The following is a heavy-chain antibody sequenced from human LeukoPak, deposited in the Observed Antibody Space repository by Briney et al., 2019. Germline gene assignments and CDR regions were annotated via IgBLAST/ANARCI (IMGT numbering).Heavy chain of an antibody. Sequence: ASVKVSCKASGYTFTGYYMHWVRQAPGQGLEWMGWINPNSGGTNYAQKFQGRVTMTRDTSISTAYMELSRLRSDDTAVYYCARPTYDSSGYYLFALDYWGQGTLVTVSS. CDR1: GYTFTGYY. V-gene: IGHV1-2*02. D-gene: IGHD3-22*01. J-gene: IGHJ4*02. CDR3: ARPTYDSSGYYLFALDY. CDR2: INPNSGGT.